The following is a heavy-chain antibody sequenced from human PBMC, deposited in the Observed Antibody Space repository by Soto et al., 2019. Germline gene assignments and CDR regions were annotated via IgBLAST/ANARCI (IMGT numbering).Heavy chain of an antibody. V-gene: IGHV3-23*01. CDR1: GFTFSSYA. J-gene: IGHJ6*03. CDR2: ISGSGGST. CDR3: ASVWFGELIRGHYDYYYYMDV. D-gene: IGHD3-10*01. Sequence: GGSLRLSCAASGFTFSSYAMSWVRQAPGKGLEWVSAISGSGGSTYYADSVKGRFTISRDNSKNTLYLQMNSLRAEDTAVYYCASVWFGELIRGHYDYYYYMDVWGKGTTVTVSS.